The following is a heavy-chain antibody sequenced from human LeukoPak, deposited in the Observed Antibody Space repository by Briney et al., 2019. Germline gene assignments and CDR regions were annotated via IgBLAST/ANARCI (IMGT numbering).Heavy chain of an antibody. CDR3: ARGPRGGNWNEALDY. J-gene: IGHJ4*02. Sequence: GESLKISCKASGYSFNTYWIAWVRQMPGEGLEWMGMFFPGDSDRRCSPSFQGQVTISADRSITTAYLQWNSLRASDTAVYYCARGPRGGNWNEALDYWGQGTQVTVSS. D-gene: IGHD1-1*01. CDR2: FFPGDSDR. V-gene: IGHV5-51*01. CDR1: GYSFNTYW.